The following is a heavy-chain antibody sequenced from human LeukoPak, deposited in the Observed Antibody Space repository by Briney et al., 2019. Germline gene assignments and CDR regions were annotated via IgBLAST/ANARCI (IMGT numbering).Heavy chain of an antibody. CDR2: IGGGGGCT. CDR1: GFTFSSYG. D-gene: IGHD3-22*01. Sequence: GGSLRLSCAASGFTFSSYGMSWVRQAPGKGLEWVSDIGGGGGCTHYAESVKGRFTISKDNSKAKLHLQMNRLRAQDTAIYYCAKHTPYYYDSSGYSIPGDAFDIWGQGTMVTVSS. J-gene: IGHJ3*02. CDR3: AKHTPYYYDSSGYSIPGDAFDI. V-gene: IGHV3-23*01.